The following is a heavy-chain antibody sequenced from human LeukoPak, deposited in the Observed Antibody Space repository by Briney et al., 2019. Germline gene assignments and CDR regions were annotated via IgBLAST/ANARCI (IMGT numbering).Heavy chain of an antibody. D-gene: IGHD3-3*01. J-gene: IGHJ6*03. CDR2: IYYSGST. V-gene: IGHV4-59*01. CDR3: ARGPDFWSGYYTERANYMDV. CDR1: GGSISSYY. Sequence: SETLPLTCTVSGGSISSYYWSWIRQPPGKGLEWIGYIYYSGSTNYNPSLKSRVTISVDTSKNQFSLKLSSVTAADTAVYYCARGPDFWSGYYTERANYMDVWGKGTTVTVSS.